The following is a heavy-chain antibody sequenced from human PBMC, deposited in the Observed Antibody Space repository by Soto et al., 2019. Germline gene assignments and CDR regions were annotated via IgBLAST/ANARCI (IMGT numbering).Heavy chain of an antibody. CDR2: INQDGGQK. D-gene: IGHD3-16*01. J-gene: IGHJ1*01. CDR1: GIRFTSSW. CDR3: VSWADAADEDYFHH. Sequence: GGSLRLSCAASGIRFTSSWMSWVRQAPGKGLEWVAHINQDGGQKYYVDSAKGRFTISRDNAKTSLYLQMNSLRAEDTAVFYCVSWADAADEDYFHHWGQGTLVTVSS. V-gene: IGHV3-7*01.